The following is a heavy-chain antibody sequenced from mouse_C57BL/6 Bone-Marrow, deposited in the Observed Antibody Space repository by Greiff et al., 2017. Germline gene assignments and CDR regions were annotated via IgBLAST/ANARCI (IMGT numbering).Heavy chain of an antibody. CDR3: ARTSNYGGNYFDY. J-gene: IGHJ2*01. Sequence: VKVVESGPGLVAPSPSLSITCTVSGFSLTSYAISWVRQPPGKGLEWLGVIWTGGGTNDNSALNSRLSISKDNSKSQVSLKMNSLQTDDTARYYCARTSNYGGNYFDYWGQGTTLTVSS. CDR1: GFSLTSYA. D-gene: IGHD2-5*01. V-gene: IGHV2-9-1*01. CDR2: IWTGGGT.